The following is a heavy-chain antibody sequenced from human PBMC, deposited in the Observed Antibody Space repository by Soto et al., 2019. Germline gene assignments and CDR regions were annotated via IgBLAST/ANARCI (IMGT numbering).Heavy chain of an antibody. CDR3: AHAGDYDLLSFDH. CDR2: IYWDDDQ. J-gene: IGHJ4*02. D-gene: IGHD4-17*01. V-gene: IGHV2-5*02. Sequence: QITLKESGTPLVRPAQTLTLTCAFSGFSLTTTSMGVAWIRQPPGKALEWLALIYWDDDQRYSPSLKDGLTISKDTSRSRVVLTISNMNPEDTGTYFCAHAGDYDLLSFDHWGPGTLVTVSS. CDR1: GFSLTTTSMG.